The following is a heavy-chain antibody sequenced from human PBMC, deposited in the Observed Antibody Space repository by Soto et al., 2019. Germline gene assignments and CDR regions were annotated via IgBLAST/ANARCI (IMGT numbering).Heavy chain of an antibody. CDR2: ISYDGSNQ. CDR3: ARGGDEGHYFGY. V-gene: IGHV3-30-3*01. CDR1: GFTFSSYA. Sequence: QVQLVESGGGVVQPGRSLRLSCAASGFTFSSYAMHWVRQAPGKGLEWVAVISYDGSNQYYADSVKGRFTISRDNSKNPQYLQMNSPRDAATAVYYCARGGDEGHYFGYWGPGTLVTVSS. J-gene: IGHJ4*02. D-gene: IGHD2-21*02.